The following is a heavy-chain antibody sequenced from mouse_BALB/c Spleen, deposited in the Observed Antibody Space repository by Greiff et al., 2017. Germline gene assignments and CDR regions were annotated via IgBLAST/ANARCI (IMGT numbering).Heavy chain of an antibody. CDR2: ISSGSSTI. CDR1: GFTFSSFG. CDR3: ARFGLAY. J-gene: IGHJ3*01. Sequence: EVKLMESGGGLVQPGGSRKLSCAASGFTFSSFGMHWVRQAPEKGLEWVAYISSGSSTIYYADTVKGRFTISRDNPKNTLFLQMTSLRSEDTAMYYCARFGLAYWGQGTLVTVSA. V-gene: IGHV5-17*02.